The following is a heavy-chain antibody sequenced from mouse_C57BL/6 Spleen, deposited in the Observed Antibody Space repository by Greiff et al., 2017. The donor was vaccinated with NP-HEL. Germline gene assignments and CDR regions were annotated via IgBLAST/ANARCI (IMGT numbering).Heavy chain of an antibody. V-gene: IGHV5-17*01. CDR2: ISSGSSTI. Sequence: DVHLVESGGGLVKPGGSLKLSCAASGFTFSDYGMHWVRQAPEKGLERVAYISSGSSTIYYADTVKGRFTISRDNATNTLFLQMTRLRSEDTAMYYCARTGDYYGYRAYWGQGTLVTVSA. D-gene: IGHD2-2*01. J-gene: IGHJ3*01. CDR1: GFTFSDYG. CDR3: ARTGDYYGYRAY.